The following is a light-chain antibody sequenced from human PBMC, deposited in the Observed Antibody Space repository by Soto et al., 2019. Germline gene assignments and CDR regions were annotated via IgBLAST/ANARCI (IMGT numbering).Light chain of an antibody. Sequence: QSALTQPASVSGSPGQSITISCTGTSRDVGGYNYVSWYQQHPGKGPKLMIYEVSNRPSGVSNRFSGSKSGNTASLTISGLQAEDEADYYCSSYTTSSTPVVFGGETKLTVL. CDR2: EVS. V-gene: IGLV2-14*01. CDR1: SRDVGGYNY. CDR3: SSYTTSSTPVV. J-gene: IGLJ2*01.